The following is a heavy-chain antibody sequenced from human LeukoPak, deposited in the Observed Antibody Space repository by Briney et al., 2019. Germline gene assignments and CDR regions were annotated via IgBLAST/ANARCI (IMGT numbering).Heavy chain of an antibody. V-gene: IGHV3-23*01. J-gene: IGHJ4*02. Sequence: GGSLRLSCAASGFTFSSYGMHWVRQAPGKGLEWVSSIRGSGGSRDYADSVRGRFTISRDNSRNTLYLQMTSLRAEDTAVYYCAKDLVTGSLDYWGQGTLVTVSS. D-gene: IGHD3-10*01. CDR1: GFTFSSYG. CDR2: IRGSGGSR. CDR3: AKDLVTGSLDY.